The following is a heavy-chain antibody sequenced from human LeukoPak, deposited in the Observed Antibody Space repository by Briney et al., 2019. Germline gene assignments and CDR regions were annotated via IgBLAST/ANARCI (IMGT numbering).Heavy chain of an antibody. Sequence: PSETLSLTCTVSGYSISSGYYWGWIRQPPGKGLEWIGSIYHSGSTYYNPSLKSRVTISVDTSKNQFSLKLSSVTAADTAVYYCASSPPLYSGSYLRYYYYYYMDVWGKGTTVTVSS. D-gene: IGHD1-26*01. CDR2: IYHSGST. CDR1: GYSISSGYY. V-gene: IGHV4-38-2*02. J-gene: IGHJ6*03. CDR3: ASSPPLYSGSYLRYYYYYYMDV.